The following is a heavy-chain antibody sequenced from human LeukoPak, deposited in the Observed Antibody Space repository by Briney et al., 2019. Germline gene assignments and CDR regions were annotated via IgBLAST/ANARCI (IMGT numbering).Heavy chain of an antibody. V-gene: IGHV3-23*01. CDR1: GFTVSSNY. Sequence: GGSLRLSCVASGFTVSSNYMSWVRQAPGKGLEWVSGIIGGGGSTYYADSVKGRFTISGDNSRNTLFLQMNSLRAEDTAVYYCAHGAMYQLDYWGQGTLVTVSS. CDR3: AHGAMYQLDY. D-gene: IGHD2-2*01. CDR2: IIGGGGST. J-gene: IGHJ4*02.